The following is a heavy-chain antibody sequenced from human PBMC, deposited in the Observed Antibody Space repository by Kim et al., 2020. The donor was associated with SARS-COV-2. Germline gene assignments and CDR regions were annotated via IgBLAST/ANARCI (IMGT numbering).Heavy chain of an antibody. Sequence: ADSVKGRLTISRDNANNSLYLQMNSLRAEDTAVYYCARDGRYISIEVFDIWGQGTMVTVSS. J-gene: IGHJ3*02. D-gene: IGHD3-10*01. CDR3: ARDGRYISIEVFDI. V-gene: IGHV3-11*04.